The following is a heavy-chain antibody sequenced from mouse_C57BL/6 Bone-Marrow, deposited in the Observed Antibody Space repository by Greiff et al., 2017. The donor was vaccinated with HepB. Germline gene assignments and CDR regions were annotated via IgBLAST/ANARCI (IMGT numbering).Heavy chain of an antibody. D-gene: IGHD2-4*01. CDR2: IWRGGST. J-gene: IGHJ3*01. CDR1: GFSLTSYG. V-gene: IGHV2-5*01. Sequence: QVQLQQSGPGLVQPSQSLSITCTVSGFSLTSYGVHWVRQSPGKGLEWLGVIWRGGSTDYNAAFMARLSITKDNSKSQVFVKMNSLQADDTAIYYCAKNAGLRRGFAYCGQGTLVTVSA. CDR3: AKNAGLRRGFAY.